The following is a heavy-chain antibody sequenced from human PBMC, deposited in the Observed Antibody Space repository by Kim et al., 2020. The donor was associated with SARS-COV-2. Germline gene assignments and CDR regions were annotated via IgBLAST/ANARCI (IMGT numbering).Heavy chain of an antibody. V-gene: IGHV1-2*06. Sequence: ASVKVSCKASGYTFTGYYMHWVRQAPGQGLEWMGRINPNSGGTNYAQKFQGRVTMTRDTSISTAYMELSRLRSDDTAVYYCARRDWNYDSSGGYYGMDVWGQGTTVTVSS. CDR2: INPNSGGT. CDR1: GYTFTGYY. D-gene: IGHD3-22*01. J-gene: IGHJ6*02. CDR3: ARRDWNYDSSGGYYGMDV.